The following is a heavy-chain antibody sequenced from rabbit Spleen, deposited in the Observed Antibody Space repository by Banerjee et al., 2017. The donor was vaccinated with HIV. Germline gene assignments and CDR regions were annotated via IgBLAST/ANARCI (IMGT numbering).Heavy chain of an antibody. D-gene: IGHD1-1*01. V-gene: IGHV1S40*01. J-gene: IGHJ6*01. CDR3: ARDTSSSFSSYGMDL. Sequence: QSLEESGGGLVQPEGSLTLTCTASGVSFSSSSYMCWVRQAPGKGLEWIACIDLGSSGFTYFATWAKGRFTCSKTSSTTVTLQMTRLTAADTATYFCARDTSSSFSSYGMDLWGQGTLVPS. CDR1: GVSFSSSSY. CDR2: IDLGSSGFT.